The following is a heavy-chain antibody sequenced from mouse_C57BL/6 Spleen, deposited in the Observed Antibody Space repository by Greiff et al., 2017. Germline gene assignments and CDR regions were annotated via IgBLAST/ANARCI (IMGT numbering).Heavy chain of an antibody. Sequence: VQLQQPGAELVKPGASVKLSCKASGYTFTSYWMQWVKQRPGQGLEWIGEIDPSDSYTNYNQKFKGKATLTVDTSSSTAYMQLSSLTSENSAVYDCARAGLLRYSFEYWGKGTTLAVSS. J-gene: IGHJ2*01. CDR2: IDPSDSYT. V-gene: IGHV1-50*01. CDR3: ARAGLLRYSFEY. CDR1: GYTFTSYW. D-gene: IGHD1-1*01.